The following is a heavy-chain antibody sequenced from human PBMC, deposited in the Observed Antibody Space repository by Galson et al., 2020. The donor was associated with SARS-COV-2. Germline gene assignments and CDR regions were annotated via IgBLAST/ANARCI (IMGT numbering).Heavy chain of an antibody. CDR2: ISSSSSYI. J-gene: IGHJ3*02. D-gene: IGHD3-22*01. CDR1: GFTFSSYS. CDR3: ARANAPLGYYYDSSGYYLEWLSAFDI. Sequence: GGSLRLSCAASGFTFSSYSMNWVRQAPGKGLEWVSSISSSSSYIYYADSVKGRFTISRDNAKNSLYLQMNSLRAEDTAVYYCARANAPLGYYYDSSGYYLEWLSAFDIWGQGTMVTVSS. V-gene: IGHV3-21*01.